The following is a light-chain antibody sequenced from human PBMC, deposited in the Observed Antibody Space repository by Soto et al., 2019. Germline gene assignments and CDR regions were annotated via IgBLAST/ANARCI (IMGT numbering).Light chain of an antibody. Sequence: QSVLTQPRSVSGSPGQSVTISCTGTSSDVGAFNFVSWYRHHPGRAPKLMISDVTKRPSGVPDRFSSSKSGNTASLTISGLQAEDEADYYCCSYVGTSVLLFGGGTKLTVL. CDR1: SSDVGAFNF. CDR2: DVT. V-gene: IGLV2-11*01. CDR3: CSYVGTSVLL. J-gene: IGLJ2*01.